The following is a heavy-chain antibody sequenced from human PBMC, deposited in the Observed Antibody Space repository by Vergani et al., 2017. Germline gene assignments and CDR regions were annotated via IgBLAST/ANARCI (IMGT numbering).Heavy chain of an antibody. CDR2: IKQDGSEK. Sequence: EVQLVESGGGLVKPGGSLRLSCAASGFTFSSYWMSWVRQAPGKGLEWVANIKQDGSEKYYVDSVKGRFTISRDNAKNSLYLQMNSLRAEGTAVFYGATLIHSSSWYGYYYYYGMDVWGQGTTVTVSS. V-gene: IGHV3-7*03. J-gene: IGHJ6*02. D-gene: IGHD6-13*01. CDR3: ATLIHSSSWYGYYYYYGMDV. CDR1: GFTFSSYW.